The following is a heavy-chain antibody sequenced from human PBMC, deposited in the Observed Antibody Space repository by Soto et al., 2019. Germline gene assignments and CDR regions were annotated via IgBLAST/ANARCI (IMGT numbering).Heavy chain of an antibody. CDR1: GGSMSSRNW. D-gene: IGHD5-12*01. CDR2: IYHTGSI. CDR3: ARNSGYDPYGMDV. Sequence: QVQLQESGPGLVKPSGTLSLNCTVSGGSMSSRNWWSWVRQPPGKGLEWIGDIYHTGSINYSPSLTGRLIISVDKSKNQFSLKLTSVPAADTAVYYCARNSGYDPYGMDVWGQGTTVTVSS. J-gene: IGHJ6*02. V-gene: IGHV4-4*02.